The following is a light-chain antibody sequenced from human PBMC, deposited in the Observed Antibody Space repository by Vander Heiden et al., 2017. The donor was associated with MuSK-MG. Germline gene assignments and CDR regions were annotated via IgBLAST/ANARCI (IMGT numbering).Light chain of an antibody. Sequence: DTVMTHSPGTLSVSPGERGTLSCRASESVGSNLAWYQHKPGQAPRLLMYDASTRATGIPARFSGSGSGTEFTLTISSLQSEDFAFYYCQQYNNWPQTFGQGTKLEFK. V-gene: IGKV3-15*01. J-gene: IGKJ2*01. CDR2: DAS. CDR1: ESVGSN. CDR3: QQYNNWPQT.